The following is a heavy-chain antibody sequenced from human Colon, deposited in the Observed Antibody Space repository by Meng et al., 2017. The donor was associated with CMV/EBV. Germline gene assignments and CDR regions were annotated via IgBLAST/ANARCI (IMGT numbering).Heavy chain of an antibody. CDR1: GYTFTSYG. V-gene: IGHV1-18*01. CDR2: ISSHNSNT. D-gene: IGHD3-3*01. J-gene: IGHJ4*02. CDR3: VRETITLFVVIINQLGDY. Sequence: ASVKVSCKASGYTFTSYGISWVRQAPGQGLEWMGWISSHNSNTHYVQKFQGRVTLTTDTSTSTAYMEMRSLRSDDTAVYYCVRETITLFVVIINQLGDYWGQGTLVTVSS.